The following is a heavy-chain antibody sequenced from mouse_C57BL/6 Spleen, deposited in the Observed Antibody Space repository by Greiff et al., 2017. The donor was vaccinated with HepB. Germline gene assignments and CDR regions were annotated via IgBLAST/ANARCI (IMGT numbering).Heavy chain of an antibody. V-gene: IGHV1-4*01. Sequence: VKVVESGAELARPGASVKMSCKASGYTFTSYTMHWVKQRPGQGLEWIGYINPSSGYTKYNQKFKDKATLTADKSSSTAYMQLSSLTSEDSAVYYCARGDYDAFDYWGQGTTLTVSS. CDR1: GYTFTSYT. D-gene: IGHD2-4*01. J-gene: IGHJ2*01. CDR2: INPSSGYT. CDR3: ARGDYDAFDY.